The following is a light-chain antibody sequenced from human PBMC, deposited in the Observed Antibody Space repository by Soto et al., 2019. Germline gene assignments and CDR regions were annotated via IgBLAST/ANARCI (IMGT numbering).Light chain of an antibody. J-gene: IGKJ1*01. Sequence: EIVMTQSPATLSVSPGESATLSCRASQSVTDDLAWYQQKPGQAPRRLIYRASTRAAGIPARFSGSGSGTEFTLTISSLQSEDFAVYYCQHYDNWPWTFGQGTNLEIK. CDR3: QHYDNWPWT. CDR2: RAS. CDR1: QSVTDD. V-gene: IGKV3-15*01.